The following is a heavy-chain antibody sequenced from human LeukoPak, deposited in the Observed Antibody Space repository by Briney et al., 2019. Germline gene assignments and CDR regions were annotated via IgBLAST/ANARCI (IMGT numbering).Heavy chain of an antibody. D-gene: IGHD6-19*01. V-gene: IGHV1-18*01. J-gene: IGHJ6*02. CDR3: ARDYSIRVAASSYGMDV. Sequence: ASVKVSCKASGYTFTSHGLSWARQAPGQGLEWMGWISIYSGNTNYAQKFQDRISMTTDTSTNTAYMELRSLKSDDTAVYYCARDYSIRVAASSYGMDVWGQGTTVTVSS. CDR2: ISIYSGNT. CDR1: GYTFTSHG.